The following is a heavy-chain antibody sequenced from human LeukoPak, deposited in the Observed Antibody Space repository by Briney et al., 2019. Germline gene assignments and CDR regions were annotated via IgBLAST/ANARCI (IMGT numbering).Heavy chain of an antibody. CDR1: GYTFTSYG. J-gene: IGHJ4*02. V-gene: IGHV1-18*01. Sequence: ASVKVSCKASGYTFTSYGISWVRQAPGQGLEWMGWISAYNGNTNYAQKLQGRVTMTTDTSTSTAYMELRSLRSDDTAVYYRAREEDGYNPNDYWGQGTLVTVSS. CDR3: AREEDGYNPNDY. D-gene: IGHD5-24*01. CDR2: ISAYNGNT.